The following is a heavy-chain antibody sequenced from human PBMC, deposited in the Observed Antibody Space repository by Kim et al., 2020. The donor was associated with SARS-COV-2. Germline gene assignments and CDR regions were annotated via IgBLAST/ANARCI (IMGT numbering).Heavy chain of an antibody. Sequence: GGSLRLSCAASGFTFSSSAMSWVRQAPGKGLEWVSDISRSGDSTNYADSVKGRFTISRDNTQNSVHLQVNSLRAEDTAVYYCAKGLTGSGSGTLYFDSWGQGTLVTVSS. CDR2: ISRSGDST. CDR1: GFTFSSSA. D-gene: IGHD3-10*01. V-gene: IGHV3-23*01. CDR3: AKGLTGSGSGTLYFDS. J-gene: IGHJ4*02.